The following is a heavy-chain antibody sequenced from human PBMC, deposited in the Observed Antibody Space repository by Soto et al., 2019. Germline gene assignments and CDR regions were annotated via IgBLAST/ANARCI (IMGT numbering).Heavy chain of an antibody. CDR1: GFTFSSYA. Sequence: LRLSCAASGFTFSSYAMSWVRQAPGKGLEWVSAISGSGGSTYYADSVKGRFTISRDNSKNTLYLQMNSLRAEDTAVYYCARSVEMATLHAFDIWGQGTMVTVSS. CDR2: ISGSGGST. CDR3: ARSVEMATLHAFDI. D-gene: IGHD5-12*01. V-gene: IGHV3-23*01. J-gene: IGHJ3*02.